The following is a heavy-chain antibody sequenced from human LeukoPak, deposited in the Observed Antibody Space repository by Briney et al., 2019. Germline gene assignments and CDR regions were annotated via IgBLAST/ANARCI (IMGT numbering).Heavy chain of an antibody. CDR1: GGIFSNHA. CDR2: VIPKLGTV. J-gene: IGHJ3*01. Sequence: SVKVSCKASGGIFSNHAIAWVRQAPGQGLEWMGGVIPKLGTVKYAEKFQGRVTITTDESSSTVYMEMSSLTSEDTAMFYCAGSRGLRFMECPLWGQGTMVIVSS. V-gene: IGHV1-69*05. D-gene: IGHD3-3*01. CDR3: AGSRGLRFMECPL.